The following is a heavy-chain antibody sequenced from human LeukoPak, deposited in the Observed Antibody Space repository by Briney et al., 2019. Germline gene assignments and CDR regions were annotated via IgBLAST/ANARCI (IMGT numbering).Heavy chain of an antibody. J-gene: IGHJ5*02. CDR1: GFTFSSYG. CDR3: AKDRWLSRSWYRFRGVDWFDP. CDR2: ISGSGGST. Sequence: PGGSLRLSCAASGFTFSSYGMSWVRQAPGKWLEWVSAISGSGGSTYYADSVKGRFTISRDNSKNTLYLQMNSLRAEDTAVYYCAKDRWLSRSWYRFRGVDWFDPWGQGTLVTVSS. D-gene: IGHD6-13*01. V-gene: IGHV3-23*01.